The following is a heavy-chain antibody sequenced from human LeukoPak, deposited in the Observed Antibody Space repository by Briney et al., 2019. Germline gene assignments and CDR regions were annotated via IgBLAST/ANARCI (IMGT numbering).Heavy chain of an antibody. Sequence: ASVKLSCKASGYTFSGYYMHWVRQAPGQGLEWMGWINPNSGGTNYAQKLEGRVTMTRDTSISTAYMELSRLRSDDTAVYYCARDHIDTYFDYWGQGTLVTVSS. V-gene: IGHV1-2*02. CDR1: GYTFSGYY. CDR3: ARDHIDTYFDY. D-gene: IGHD5-12*01. CDR2: INPNSGGT. J-gene: IGHJ4*02.